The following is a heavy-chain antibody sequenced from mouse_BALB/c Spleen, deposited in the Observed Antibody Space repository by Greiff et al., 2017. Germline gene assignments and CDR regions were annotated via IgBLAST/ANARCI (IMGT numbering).Heavy chain of an antibody. J-gene: IGHJ4*01. V-gene: IGHV5-6-3*01. D-gene: IGHD1-1*01. CDR3: ARDPYYYGRALY. CDR1: GFTFSSYG. Sequence: EVKLQESGGGLVQPGGSLKLSCAASGFTFSSYGMSWVRQTPDKRLELVATINSNGGSTYYPDSVKGRFTISRDNAKNTLYLQMSSLKSEDTAMYYCARDPYYYGRALYWGQGTSVTVSS. CDR2: INSNGGST.